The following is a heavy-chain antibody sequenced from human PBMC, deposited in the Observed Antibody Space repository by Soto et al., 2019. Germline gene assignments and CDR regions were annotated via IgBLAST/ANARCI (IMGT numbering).Heavy chain of an antibody. CDR2: ISYDGSNK. CDR3: ARHRRSGKPLNWFDP. Sequence: RLSCAASGFTFSSYAMHWVRQAPGKGLEWVAVISYDGSNKYYADSVKGRFTISRDNSKNTLYLQMNSLRAEDTAVYYCARHRRSGKPLNWFDPWGQGTLVTVSS. CDR1: GFTFSSYA. D-gene: IGHD2-15*01. V-gene: IGHV3-30-3*01. J-gene: IGHJ5*02.